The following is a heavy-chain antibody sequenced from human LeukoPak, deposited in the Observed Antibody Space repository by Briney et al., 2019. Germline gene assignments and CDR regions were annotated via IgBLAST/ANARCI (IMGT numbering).Heavy chain of an antibody. CDR3: AKSDDNSNFHLTGYLDY. Sequence: GGSLRLSCAASGFTFRDFAMNWGRQAPGQGLEWVSIIGRSGEISYHANSVTGRFTISRDNSKSTLYLQMNSLKAEDTAVYFCAKSDDNSNFHLTGYLDYWGRGTLVTVSS. CDR1: GFTFRDFA. J-gene: IGHJ4*02. CDR2: IGRSGEIS. D-gene: IGHD3-22*01. V-gene: IGHV3-23*01.